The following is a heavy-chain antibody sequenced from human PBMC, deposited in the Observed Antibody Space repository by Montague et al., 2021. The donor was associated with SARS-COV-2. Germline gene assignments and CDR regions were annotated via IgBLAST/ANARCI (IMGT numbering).Heavy chain of an antibody. CDR3: ARGHYSSSWYGIRYYFDY. Sequence: SETLSLTCAVYGGSFSGYYWSWIRQPPGKGLEWIGEINHSGSTNYNPSLKSRVTISVDTSKNQFSLKLSSVTAADTAEYHCARGHYSSSWYGIRYYFDYWGQGTLVTVSS. V-gene: IGHV4-34*01. D-gene: IGHD6-13*01. CDR1: GGSFSGYY. CDR2: INHSGST. J-gene: IGHJ4*02.